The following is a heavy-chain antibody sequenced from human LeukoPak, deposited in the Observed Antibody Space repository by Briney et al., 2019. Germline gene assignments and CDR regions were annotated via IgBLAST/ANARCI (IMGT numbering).Heavy chain of an antibody. Sequence: GASVKVSCKASGYTFTSYDINWVRQATGQGLEWMGWMNPNSGNTGYAQKFQGRVTMTRNTSISTAYMELSSLRSEDTAVYYCARESRITMVRGSPVGYYYYMDVWGKGTTVTVSS. CDR1: GYTFTSYD. V-gene: IGHV1-8*01. CDR2: MNPNSGNT. D-gene: IGHD3-10*01. J-gene: IGHJ6*03. CDR3: ARESRITMVRGSPVGYYYYMDV.